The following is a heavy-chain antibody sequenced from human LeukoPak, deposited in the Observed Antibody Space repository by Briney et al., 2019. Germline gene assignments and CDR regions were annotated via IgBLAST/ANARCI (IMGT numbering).Heavy chain of an antibody. D-gene: IGHD2-2*01. CDR2: IYYSGST. CDR1: GGSISSGGYY. V-gene: IGHV4-31*03. J-gene: IGHJ4*02. CDR3: ARALVVPAAILDY. Sequence: SETLSLTCTVSGGSISSGGYYWSWIRQHPGKGLEWIGYIYYSGSTYYNPSLKSRVTISVDTSKNQFSLKLSFVTAADTAVYYCARALVVPAAILDYWGQGTLVTVSS.